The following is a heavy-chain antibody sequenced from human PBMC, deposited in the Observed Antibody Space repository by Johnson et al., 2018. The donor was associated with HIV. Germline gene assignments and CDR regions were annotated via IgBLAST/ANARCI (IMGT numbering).Heavy chain of an antibody. Sequence: VQLVESGGGLVQPGGSLRLSCSASGFSFDSFWMTWVRQAPGKGLEWVANINQDGSETYYVDSVKGRFTISRDNAKNSLYLQMDSLRGDDTAVYYCARVGGRGDFDIWGHGTRVSVSS. CDR3: ARVGGRGDFDI. CDR2: INQDGSET. V-gene: IGHV3-7*02. D-gene: IGHD3-16*01. CDR1: GFSFDSFW. J-gene: IGHJ3*02.